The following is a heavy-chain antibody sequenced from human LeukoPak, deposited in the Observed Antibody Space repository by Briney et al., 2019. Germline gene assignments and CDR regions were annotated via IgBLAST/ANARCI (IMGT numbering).Heavy chain of an antibody. CDR2: IIPIFGTA. Sequence: SVKVSCKASGGTFSSYAISWVRQAPGQGLEWMGGIIPIFGTANYAQKLQGRVTITTDESTSTAYMELSSLRSEDTAVYYCARSYCGGDCYSVDYFDYWGQGTLVTVSS. V-gene: IGHV1-69*05. J-gene: IGHJ4*02. D-gene: IGHD2-21*02. CDR3: ARSYCGGDCYSVDYFDY. CDR1: GGTFSSYA.